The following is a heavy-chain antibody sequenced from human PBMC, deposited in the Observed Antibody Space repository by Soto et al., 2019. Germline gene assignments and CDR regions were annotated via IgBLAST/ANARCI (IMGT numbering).Heavy chain of an antibody. J-gene: IGHJ4*02. CDR1: GFTFSSYG. Sequence: PGGSLRLSCAASGFTFSSYGMHWVRQAPGKGLEWVAVTSYDGSNKYYADSVKGRFTISRDNSKNTLYLQMNSLRAEDTAVYYCAKDWGSGSGYFDYWGQGTLVTVS. D-gene: IGHD3-10*01. V-gene: IGHV3-30*18. CDR3: AKDWGSGSGYFDY. CDR2: TSYDGSNK.